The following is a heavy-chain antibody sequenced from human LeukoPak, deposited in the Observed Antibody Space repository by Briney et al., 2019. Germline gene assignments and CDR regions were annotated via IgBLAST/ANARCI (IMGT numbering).Heavy chain of an antibody. Sequence: SETLSLTCTVSRGSISDYYWSWIRQPPGEGLEWIGYIYYSGSTNYNPSLKSRVTISLDTSKNQFSLNLNSVTAADTAVYYCARGPLLGYYYYHMDVWGEGTTVTVSS. D-gene: IGHD2-8*02. CDR3: ARGPLLGYYYYHMDV. V-gene: IGHV4-59*01. J-gene: IGHJ6*03. CDR2: IYYSGST. CDR1: RGSISDYY.